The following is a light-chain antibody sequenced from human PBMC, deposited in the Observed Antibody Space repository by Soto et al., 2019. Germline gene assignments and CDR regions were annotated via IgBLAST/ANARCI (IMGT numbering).Light chain of an antibody. CDR2: AAS. J-gene: IGKJ5*01. V-gene: IGKV1-39*01. CDR3: QQYNSYPIT. CDR1: QTISNY. Sequence: DIQMTQSPSSLSAFVGDRVTITCRASQTISNYLNWYQQKPGKAPKLLIYAASSLQSGVPSRFSGSGSGTDFTLTISSLQPDDFATYYCQQYNSYPITFGQGTRLEIK.